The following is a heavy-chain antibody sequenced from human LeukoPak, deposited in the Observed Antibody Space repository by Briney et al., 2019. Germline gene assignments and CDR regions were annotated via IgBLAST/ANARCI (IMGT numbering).Heavy chain of an antibody. CDR1: GGTFSSYA. D-gene: IGHD3-22*01. V-gene: IGHV1-69*05. CDR3: ARGQFYYDSSGYYYGFDY. CDR2: IIPIFGTA. J-gene: IGHJ4*02. Sequence: SVKVSCKASGGTFSSYAISWVRQAPGQGLEWMGGIIPIFGTANYAQKFQGRVTITTDESTSTAYMELSSLRSEDTAVYYCARGQFYYDSSGYYYGFDYWGQGTLVTVSS.